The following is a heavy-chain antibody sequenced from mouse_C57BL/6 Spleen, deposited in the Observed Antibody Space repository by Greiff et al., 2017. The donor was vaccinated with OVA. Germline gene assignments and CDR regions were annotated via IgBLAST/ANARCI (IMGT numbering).Heavy chain of an antibody. CDR2: INPSNGGT. CDR3: ARSKYYYGMDY. J-gene: IGHJ4*01. CDR1: GYTFTSYW. D-gene: IGHD1-3*01. V-gene: IGHV1-53*01. Sequence: QVQLQQPGTELVKPGASVKLSCTASGYTFTSYWMHWVKQRPGQGLEWIGNINPSNGGTNYNEKFKSKATLTVDKSSSTDYMQLSSLTSEDSAVYYCARSKYYYGMDYWGQGTSVAVSS.